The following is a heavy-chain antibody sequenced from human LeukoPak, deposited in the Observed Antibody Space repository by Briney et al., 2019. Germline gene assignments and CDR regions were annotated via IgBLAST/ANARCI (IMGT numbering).Heavy chain of an antibody. CDR1: GYTFTSYA. CDR3: ARDVRTRGYSYGYLRYFDY. D-gene: IGHD5-18*01. CDR2: INAGNGNT. J-gene: IGHJ4*02. V-gene: IGHV1-3*01. Sequence: PVASVKVSCKASGYTFTSYAMHWVRQAPGQRLEWMGWINAGNGNTKYSQKFQGRVTITRDTSASTAYMELSSLRSEDTAVYYCARDVRTRGYSYGYLRYFDYWGQGTLVTVSS.